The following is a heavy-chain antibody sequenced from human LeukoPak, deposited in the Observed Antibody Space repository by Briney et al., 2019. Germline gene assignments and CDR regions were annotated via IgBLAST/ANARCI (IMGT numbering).Heavy chain of an antibody. CDR3: ASGMITIGGVLNFDY. Sequence: PSETLSLTCTVSGGSISSSSYYWGWIRQPPGEGLEWIGSIYYSGSTYYNPSLKSRVTISVDTSKNQFSLKLSSVTAADTAVYYCASGMITIGGVLNFDYWGQGTLVTVSS. CDR1: GGSISSSSYY. J-gene: IGHJ4*02. V-gene: IGHV4-39*01. D-gene: IGHD3-16*01. CDR2: IYYSGST.